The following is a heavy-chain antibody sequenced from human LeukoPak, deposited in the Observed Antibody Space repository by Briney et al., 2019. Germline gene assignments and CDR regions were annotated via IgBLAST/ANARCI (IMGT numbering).Heavy chain of an antibody. J-gene: IGHJ4*02. CDR1: GASVSSSSSF. D-gene: IGHD3-16*01. CDR3: ARHGLYQDYGC. Sequence: SETLSLTCTVSGASVSSSSSFWAWIRQPPGKGLEWIGNVYYSGSTHYNPSLKSRVTISLDMSKNQFSLRLTSVTAADTAIYYCARHGLYQDYGCWGQGILVTVSS. CDR2: VYYSGST. V-gene: IGHV4-39*01.